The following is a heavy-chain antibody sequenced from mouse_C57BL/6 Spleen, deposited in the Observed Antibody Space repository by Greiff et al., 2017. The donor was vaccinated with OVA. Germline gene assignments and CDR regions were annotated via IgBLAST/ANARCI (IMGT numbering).Heavy chain of an antibody. Sequence: DVQLVESGPGLVKPSQSLSLTCSVTGYSITSGYYWNWIRQFPGNKLEWMGYISYDGSNNYNPSLKNRISITRDTSKNQFFLKLNSVTTEDTATYYCAREDSSGYPYYAMDYWGQGTSVTVSS. CDR2: ISYDGSN. V-gene: IGHV3-6*01. J-gene: IGHJ4*01. CDR3: AREDSSGYPYYAMDY. D-gene: IGHD3-2*02. CDR1: GYSITSGYY.